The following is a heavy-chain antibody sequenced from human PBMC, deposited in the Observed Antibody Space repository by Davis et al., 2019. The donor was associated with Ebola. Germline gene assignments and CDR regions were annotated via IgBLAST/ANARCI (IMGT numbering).Heavy chain of an antibody. J-gene: IGHJ4*02. CDR3: AKRGGWSDFDY. CDR2: ISWNSGSI. V-gene: IGHV3-9*01. D-gene: IGHD6-19*01. CDR1: GFTFDDYA. Sequence: GGSLRLSCAASGFTFDDYAMHWVRQAPGKGLEWVSGISWNSGSIGYADSVKGRFTISRDNAKNSLYLQMNSLWAEDAAVYYCAKRGGWSDFDYWGQGTLVTVSS.